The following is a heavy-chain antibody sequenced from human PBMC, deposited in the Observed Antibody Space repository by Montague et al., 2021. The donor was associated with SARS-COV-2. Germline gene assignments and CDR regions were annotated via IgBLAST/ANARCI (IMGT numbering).Heavy chain of an antibody. Sequence: CAISGDSVSSSSVAWNWIRQSPSRGLEWLGRTYYRSRWHDDYAASVKGRITMNPDTAKNHFSLQLNSVTPEDTAVYYCARGNWEKVTGTTSDYLYYFDRWGQGTLVTVSS. CDR2: TYYRSRWHD. V-gene: IGHV6-1*01. D-gene: IGHD1-7*01. CDR3: ARGNWEKVTGTTSDYLYYFDR. J-gene: IGHJ4*02. CDR1: GDSVSSSSVA.